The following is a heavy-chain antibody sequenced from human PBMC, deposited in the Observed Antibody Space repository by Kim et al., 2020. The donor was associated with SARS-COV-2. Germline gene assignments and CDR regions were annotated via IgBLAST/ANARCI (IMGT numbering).Heavy chain of an antibody. CDR1: GYTFTSYG. Sequence: ASVKVSCKASGYTFTSYGISWVRQAPGQGLEWMGWISAYNGNTNYAQKLQGRVTMTTDTSTSTAYMELRSLRSDDTAVYYCARGPYYDFWSGVLPTYYYYGMDVWGQGTTVTVSS. J-gene: IGHJ6*02. CDR3: ARGPYYDFWSGVLPTYYYYGMDV. V-gene: IGHV1-18*01. CDR2: ISAYNGNT. D-gene: IGHD3-3*01.